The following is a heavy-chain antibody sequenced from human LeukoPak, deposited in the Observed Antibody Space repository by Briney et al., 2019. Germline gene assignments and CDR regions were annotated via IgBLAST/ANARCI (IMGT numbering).Heavy chain of an antibody. CDR1: GFTFSSYA. D-gene: IGHD3-16*01. CDR2: ISGSGGST. Sequence: GGSLRLSCAASGFTFSSYAMSWVRQAPGKGLEWVSAISGSGGSTYYADSVKGRFTISRDNAKNMLYLQMNSLRDEDTAVYYCVRGGVDYWGQGTLVTVSS. CDR3: VRGGVDY. V-gene: IGHV3-23*01. J-gene: IGHJ4*02.